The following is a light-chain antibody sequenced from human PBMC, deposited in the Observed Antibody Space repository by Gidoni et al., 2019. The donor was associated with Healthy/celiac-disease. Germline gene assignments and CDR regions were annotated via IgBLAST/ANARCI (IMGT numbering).Light chain of an antibody. V-gene: IGLV2-14*03. CDR2: DVS. CDR3: SSYTSSSTAVV. J-gene: IGLJ2*01. Sequence: QPALTRPASASGSPGPSITISCTGTSSDVGGYNYVSWYQQHPGKAPKLMIYDVSNRPSGVSNRFSGSKSGNTASLTISGLQAEDEADYYCSSYTSSSTAVVFGGGTKLTVL. CDR1: SSDVGGYNY.